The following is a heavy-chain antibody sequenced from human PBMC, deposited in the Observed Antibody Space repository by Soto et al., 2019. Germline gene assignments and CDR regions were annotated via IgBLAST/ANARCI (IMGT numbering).Heavy chain of an antibody. V-gene: IGHV4-30-4*01. D-gene: IGHD4-17*01. CDR2: IYYSGST. CDR1: GGSISIGDYY. Sequence: ASETLSLTCTVSGGSISIGDYYWSCIRQPPGKGLEWIGYIYYSGSTYYNPSLKSRVTISVDTSKNQFSLKLSSVTAADTAVYYCARTTVTTDFDYWGQGTLVTVSS. J-gene: IGHJ4*02. CDR3: ARTTVTTDFDY.